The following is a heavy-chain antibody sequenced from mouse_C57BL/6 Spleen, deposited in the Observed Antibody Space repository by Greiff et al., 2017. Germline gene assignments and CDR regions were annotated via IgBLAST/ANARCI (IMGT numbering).Heavy chain of an antibody. J-gene: IGHJ3*01. V-gene: IGHV1-69*01. CDR2: IDPSDSYT. D-gene: IGHD3-2*02. CDR3: ASADSSGSAFAY. CDR1: GYTFTSYW. Sequence: QVQLQQPGAELVMPGASVKLSCKASGYTFTSYWMHWVKQRPGQGLEWIGEIDPSDSYTNYNQKFKGKSTLTVDKSSSTAYMQLSSLTSEDSAAYYCASADSSGSAFAYWGQGTLVTVSA.